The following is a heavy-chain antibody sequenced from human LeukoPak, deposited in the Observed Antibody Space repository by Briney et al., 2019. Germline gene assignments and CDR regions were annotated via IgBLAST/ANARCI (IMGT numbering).Heavy chain of an antibody. CDR2: ISGSGGST. CDR3: ARDAQRNEAFDI. J-gene: IGHJ3*02. D-gene: IGHD6-25*01. Sequence: GGTLRLSCAASGFTFSSYGMSWVRQAPGKGLEWVSTISGSGGSTYYADSVKGRFTISRDNSKNTLYLQMNSLRAEDTAVYYCARDAQRNEAFDIWGQGTMVTVSS. CDR1: GFTFSSYG. V-gene: IGHV3-23*01.